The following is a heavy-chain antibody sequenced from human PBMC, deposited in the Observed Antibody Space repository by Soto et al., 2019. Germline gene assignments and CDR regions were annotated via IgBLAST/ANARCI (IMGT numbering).Heavy chain of an antibody. D-gene: IGHD3-22*01. CDR2: ISSSSSTI. J-gene: IGHJ4*02. CDR1: GFTFSSYS. V-gene: IGHV3-48*01. CDR3: ARDIYDSSGYYAPFDY. Sequence: EVQLVESGGGLVQPGGSLRLSCAASGFTFSSYSMNWVRQAPGKGLEWVSYISSSSSTIYYADSVKGRFTISRDNAKNSLYLQMNSMRAEATAVYYCARDIYDSSGYYAPFDYWGQGTLVTVSS.